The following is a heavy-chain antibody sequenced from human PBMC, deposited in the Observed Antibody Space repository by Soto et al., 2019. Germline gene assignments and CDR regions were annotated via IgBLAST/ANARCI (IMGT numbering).Heavy chain of an antibody. J-gene: IGHJ4*02. CDR1: GYTFTGYY. CDR3: AYVRYYCDSSGYPDY. CDR2: INPNSGGT. D-gene: IGHD3-22*01. Sequence: ASVKVSCKASGYTFTGYYMHWVRQAPGQGLEWMGWINPNSGGTIYAQKFQGRVTMTRDTSISTAYMELSRLRSDDTAVYYCAYVRYYCDSSGYPDYWGQGTLVTVSS. V-gene: IGHV1-2*02.